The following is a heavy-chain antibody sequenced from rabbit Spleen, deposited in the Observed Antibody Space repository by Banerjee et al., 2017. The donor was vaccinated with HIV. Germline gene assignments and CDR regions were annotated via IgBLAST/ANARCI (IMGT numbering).Heavy chain of an antibody. CDR3: ARDLVAVIGWNFNL. CDR2: IDAGSRGVL. V-gene: IGHV1S45*01. Sequence: QEQLEESGGDLVKPEGSLTLTCTASGLDFGSSYWMCWVRQAPGKGLEWIACIDAGSRGVLHYASWAKGRFTVSKTSSTTVTLQLTSLTAADTATYFCARDLVAVIGWNFNLWGPGTLVTVS. CDR1: GLDFGSSYW. J-gene: IGHJ4*01. D-gene: IGHD1-1*01.